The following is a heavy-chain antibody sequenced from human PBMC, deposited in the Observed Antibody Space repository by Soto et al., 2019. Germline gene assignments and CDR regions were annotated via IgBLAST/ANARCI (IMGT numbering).Heavy chain of an antibody. CDR2: ISAYNGNT. CDR3: ARDLRPAARSVLPRPYYFDY. D-gene: IGHD2-2*01. V-gene: IGHV1-18*01. J-gene: IGHJ4*02. CDR1: GYTFTSYG. Sequence: ASVKVSCKASGYTFTSYGISWVRQAPGQGLEWMGWISAYNGNTNYAQKLQGRVTMTTDTSTSTAYMELRSLRSDDTAVYYCARDLRPAARSVLPRPYYFDYWGQGTLVTVSS.